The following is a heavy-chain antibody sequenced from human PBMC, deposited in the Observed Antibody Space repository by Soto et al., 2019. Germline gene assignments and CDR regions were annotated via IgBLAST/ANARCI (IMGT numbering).Heavy chain of an antibody. D-gene: IGHD3-22*01. CDR2: IYTSGST. V-gene: IGHV4-4*07. Sequence: KPSETLSLTCTVSGGSISSYHWSWIRQPAGKGLEWIGRIYTSGSTNYNPSLKSRVTMSVDTSKNQVSLKLSTVTAADTAVYYCARGEYFDSSDYYLNYFDPWGQGTLVTVSS. CDR1: GGSISSYH. CDR3: ARGEYFDSSDYYLNYFDP. J-gene: IGHJ5*02.